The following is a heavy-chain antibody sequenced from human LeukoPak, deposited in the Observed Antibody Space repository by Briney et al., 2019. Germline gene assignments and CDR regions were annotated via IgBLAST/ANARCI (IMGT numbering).Heavy chain of an antibody. J-gene: IGHJ5*02. Sequence: ASVKVSCKASGYTFTGYYMHWVRQAPGQGLEWMGWINPNSDGTNYAQKFQGRVTMTRDTSISTAYMELSRLRFDDTAIYYCAKDWHILTGRNCFDPWGQGTLVTVSS. CDR2: INPNSDGT. CDR3: AKDWHILTGRNCFDP. V-gene: IGHV1-2*02. D-gene: IGHD3-9*01. CDR1: GYTFTGYY.